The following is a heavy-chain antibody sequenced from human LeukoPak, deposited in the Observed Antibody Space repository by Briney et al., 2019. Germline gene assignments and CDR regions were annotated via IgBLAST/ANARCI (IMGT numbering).Heavy chain of an antibody. Sequence: GGSLRLSCAASGFTFSNAWMSWVRQAPGKGLEWVSAISGSGGSTYYADSVKGRFTISRDNSKNTLSLQMNSLRAEDTAVYYCARGKTDFDYWGQGTLVTVSS. V-gene: IGHV3-23*01. D-gene: IGHD2-21*02. J-gene: IGHJ4*02. CDR2: ISGSGGST. CDR3: ARGKTDFDY. CDR1: GFTFSNAW.